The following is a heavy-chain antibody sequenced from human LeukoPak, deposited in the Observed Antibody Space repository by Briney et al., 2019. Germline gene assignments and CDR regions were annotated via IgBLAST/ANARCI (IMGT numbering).Heavy chain of an antibody. D-gene: IGHD4-17*01. CDR2: INPNSGGT. J-gene: IGHJ4*02. CDR1: GYTFTGYY. Sequence: ASVKVSCKASGYTFTGYYMHWVRQAPGQGLEWMGWINPNSGGTNYAQKFQGRVTMTRDTSISTAYMELSRLRSDDTAVYYCARLHLNDYGDVTGFDYWGQGALVTVSS. V-gene: IGHV1-2*02. CDR3: ARLHLNDYGDVTGFDY.